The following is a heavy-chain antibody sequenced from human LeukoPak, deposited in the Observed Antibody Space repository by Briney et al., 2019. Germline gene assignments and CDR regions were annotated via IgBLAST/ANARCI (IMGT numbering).Heavy chain of an antibody. V-gene: IGHV3-7*03. Sequence: QPGGSLRLSCAASGFTFSSYAMSWVRQAPGKGLEWVANIKQDGSEKYYVDSVKGRFTISRDNAKNSLYLQMNSLRAEDTAVYYCARERAYSNYQDYWGQGTLVTVSS. D-gene: IGHD4-11*01. CDR3: ARERAYSNYQDY. CDR2: IKQDGSEK. J-gene: IGHJ4*02. CDR1: GFTFSSYA.